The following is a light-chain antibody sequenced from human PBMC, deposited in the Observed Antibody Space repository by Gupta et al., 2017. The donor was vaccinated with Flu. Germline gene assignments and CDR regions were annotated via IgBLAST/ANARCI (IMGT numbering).Light chain of an antibody. CDR1: QSLLHSNGYNY. Sequence: DIVMTQSPLSLPVTPGDPASISCRSSQSLLHSNGYNYLDWYLQKPGQSPQLLIYLGSNRASGVPDRFSGSGSGTDFTLKSSRVEAEDVGVYYCRQALQTPGTFGQGTKVEIK. CDR3: RQALQTPGT. V-gene: IGKV2-28*01. CDR2: LGS. J-gene: IGKJ1*01.